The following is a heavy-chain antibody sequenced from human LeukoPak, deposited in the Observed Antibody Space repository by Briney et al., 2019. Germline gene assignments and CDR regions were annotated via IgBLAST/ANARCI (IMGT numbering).Heavy chain of an antibody. Sequence: PSGTLSLTCTVSGGSISSSSYYWGWIRQPPGKGLEWIGSIYYSGSTYYNPSLKSRVTISVDTSKNQFSLKLSSVTAADTAVYYCAVAPTHYYGMDVWGQGTTVTVSS. J-gene: IGHJ6*02. CDR3: AVAPTHYYGMDV. V-gene: IGHV4-39*01. D-gene: IGHD5-12*01. CDR2: IYYSGST. CDR1: GGSISSSSYY.